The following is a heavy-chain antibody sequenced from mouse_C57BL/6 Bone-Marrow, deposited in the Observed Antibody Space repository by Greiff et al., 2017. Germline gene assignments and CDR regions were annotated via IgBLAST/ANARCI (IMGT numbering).Heavy chain of an antibody. V-gene: IGHV3-6*01. D-gene: IGHD2-3*01. CDR3: ARQGGLLQFAY. CDR1: GYSITSGYY. CDR2: ISYDGSN. J-gene: IGHJ3*01. Sequence: EVKLQESGPGLVKPSQSLSLTCSVTGYSITSGYYWNWIRQFPGNKLEWMGYISYDGSNNYNPSLKNRISITRDTSKNQFFLKLNSVTTEDTTTYYCARQGGLLQFAYWGQGTLVTVSA.